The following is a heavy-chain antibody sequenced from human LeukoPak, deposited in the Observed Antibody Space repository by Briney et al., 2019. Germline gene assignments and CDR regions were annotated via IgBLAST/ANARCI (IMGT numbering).Heavy chain of an antibody. Sequence: PSETLSLTCAVYGGSFSDYYWSWIRQPPGKGLEWIGKINHSGSTNYNPSLKSRVTISVDTSKNQFFLKLNSVTAADTAVYYCARGVYNWNIDVFDFWGQGTMVTVSS. CDR3: ARGVYNWNIDVFDF. J-gene: IGHJ3*01. V-gene: IGHV4-34*01. CDR1: GGSFSDYY. D-gene: IGHD1/OR15-1a*01. CDR2: INHSGST.